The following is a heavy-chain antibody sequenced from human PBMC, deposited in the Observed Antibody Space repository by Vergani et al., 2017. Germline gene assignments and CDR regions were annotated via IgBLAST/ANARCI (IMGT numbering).Heavy chain of an antibody. J-gene: IGHJ2*01. CDR1: GFTFSSYD. V-gene: IGHV3-13*01. CDR3: ARAPLDYGDYGGWYFDL. CDR2: IGTAGDT. Sequence: EVQLLESGGGLVQPGGSLRLSCAASGFTFSSYDMHWVRQATGKGLEWVSAIGTAGDTYYPGSVKGRFTISRENAKNSLYLQMNSLRAGDTAVYYCARAPLDYGDYGGWYFDLWGRGTLVTVSS. D-gene: IGHD4-17*01.